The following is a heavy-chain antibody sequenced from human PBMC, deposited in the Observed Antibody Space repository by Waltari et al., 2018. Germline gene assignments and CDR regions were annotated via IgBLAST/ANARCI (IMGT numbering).Heavy chain of an antibody. CDR2: IWYDGSKK. J-gene: IGHJ6*02. Sequence: QEKLVESGGGVVQSGRSLKLSCEASGFSFTNYGMHWVRQAPGKGVEWGAIIWYDGSKKYYADSVKGRFDISRDNSRNTLYLQMDSLRAEDTAVYFCARDQYGESFYYAMNVWGQGTAVTVSS. CDR3: ARDQYGESFYYAMNV. D-gene: IGHD1-26*01. V-gene: IGHV3-33*01. CDR1: GFSFTNYG.